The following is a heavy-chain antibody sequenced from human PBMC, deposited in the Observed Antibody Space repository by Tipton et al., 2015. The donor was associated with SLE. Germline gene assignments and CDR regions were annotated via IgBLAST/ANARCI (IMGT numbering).Heavy chain of an antibody. D-gene: IGHD3-10*01. CDR3: ARVTRNYGVCDY. CDR1: GGSISSHY. J-gene: IGHJ4*02. Sequence: TLSLTCTVSGGSISSHYWSWIRQPPGKGLEWIGYIYYSGSTNYNPSLKSRVTISVDTSKNQFSLKLSSVTAADTAVYYCARVTRNYGVCDYWGQGTLVTVSS. CDR2: IYYSGST. V-gene: IGHV4-59*11.